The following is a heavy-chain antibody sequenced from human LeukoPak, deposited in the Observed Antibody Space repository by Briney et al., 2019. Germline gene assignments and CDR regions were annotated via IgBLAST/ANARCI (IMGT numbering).Heavy chain of an antibody. CDR1: GNSISSYY. V-gene: IGHV4-59*08. J-gene: IGHJ3*02. CDR3: ARHTLLYDVHDAFDI. CDR2: ISYPGST. Sequence: SETLSLTCTVSGNSISSYYWNWIRQPPGKGLEWIGYISYPGSTNYNPSLKSRVTISVDTSKNQFSLKLTSVTAADTAVYYCARHTLLYDVHDAFDIWGQGTMVTVSS. D-gene: IGHD2-8*01.